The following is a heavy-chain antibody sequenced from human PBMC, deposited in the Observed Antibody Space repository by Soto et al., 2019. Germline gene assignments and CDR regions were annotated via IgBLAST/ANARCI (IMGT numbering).Heavy chain of an antibody. CDR2: ISHSGST. V-gene: IGHV4-31*03. D-gene: IGHD5-18*01. CDR1: GGSISSAAYY. J-gene: IGHJ4*02. Sequence: TPYLTCPVSGGSISSAAYYWSWIRQHPGKGLEWIGYISHSGSTYYTPSLKSRVIISADTSKNQFSLNLTSVTAADTAVYYCAREYTYGSNFFDCWGQGALVTVSS. CDR3: AREYTYGSNFFDC.